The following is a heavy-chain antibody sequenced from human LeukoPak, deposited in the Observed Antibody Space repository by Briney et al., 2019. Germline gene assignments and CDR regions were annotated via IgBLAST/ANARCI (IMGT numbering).Heavy chain of an antibody. CDR3: AKDGDDASGYYYAFPY. CDR1: GFIFSTYA. Sequence: GGSLRLSCAVSGFIFSTYAMSWVRQAPGKELEWVSAINGDGGSTFYAESVRGRFTISRDNSKNTLYLQMNSLRAEDTALYYCAKDGDDASGYYYAFPYWGQGTLVTVSS. D-gene: IGHD3-22*01. J-gene: IGHJ4*02. V-gene: IGHV3-23*01. CDR2: INGDGGST.